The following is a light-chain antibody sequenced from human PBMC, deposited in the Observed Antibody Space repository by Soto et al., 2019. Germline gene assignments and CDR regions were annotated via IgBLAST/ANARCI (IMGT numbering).Light chain of an antibody. CDR1: SSNVGAGYD. V-gene: IGLV1-40*01. Sequence: QSVLAQPPTVSEAPGQRVTISCTGNSSNVGAGYDVHWYQQLPGTAPKLLIYGNYNRPSGVPDRFSGSKSGTSASLAITGLQAEDEVDYYCQSYDNSLSNYVFGTGTKVTVL. CDR3: QSYDNSLSNYV. CDR2: GNY. J-gene: IGLJ1*01.